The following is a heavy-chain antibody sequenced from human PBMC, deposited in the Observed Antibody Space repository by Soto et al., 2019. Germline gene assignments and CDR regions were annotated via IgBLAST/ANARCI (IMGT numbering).Heavy chain of an antibody. V-gene: IGHV3-33*01. CDR3: ARDLGYCSSTSCRSPPSGMDV. J-gene: IGHJ6*02. Sequence: GGSLRLSCAASGFTLSSYGMHWARQAPGKGLEWVAVIWYDGSTIYYADSVKGRFTISRDNAKNSLYLQMNSLRAEDTAVYYCARDLGYCSSTSCRSPPSGMDVWGQGTTVTVSS. CDR1: GFTLSSYG. CDR2: IWYDGSTI. D-gene: IGHD2-2*01.